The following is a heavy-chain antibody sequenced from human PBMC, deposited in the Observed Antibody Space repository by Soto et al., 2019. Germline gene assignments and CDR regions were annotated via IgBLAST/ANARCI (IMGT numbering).Heavy chain of an antibody. D-gene: IGHD5-18*01. V-gene: IGHV3-7*03. CDR1: GFTFSSYW. CDR2: IKQDGSEK. Sequence: EVQLLESGGGLVQPGGSLRLSCAASGFTFSSYWMSWVRQAPGKGLEWVANIKQDGSEKYYVDSVKGRFTISRDNAKNSLYLQMNSLRAEDTAVYYCATQGYSYGNRATLGGGYNWFDPWGQGTLVTVSS. CDR3: ATQGYSYGNRATLGGGYNWFDP. J-gene: IGHJ5*02.